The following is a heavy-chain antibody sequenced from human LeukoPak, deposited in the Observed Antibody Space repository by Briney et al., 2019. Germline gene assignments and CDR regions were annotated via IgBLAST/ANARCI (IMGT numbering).Heavy chain of an antibody. J-gene: IGHJ4*02. CDR1: GFTFSGYA. D-gene: IGHD3/OR15-3a*01. Sequence: GGSLRLSCAASGFTFSGYAMSWVRQAPGKGLEWVSAITASGDGTYYADSVKGRFTVSRDNSKNTLYLQMNSPRADDTAVYYCAKSDHGFWTGYKKWGQGTLVTVSS. V-gene: IGHV3-23*01. CDR3: AKSDHGFWTGYKK. CDR2: ITASGDGT.